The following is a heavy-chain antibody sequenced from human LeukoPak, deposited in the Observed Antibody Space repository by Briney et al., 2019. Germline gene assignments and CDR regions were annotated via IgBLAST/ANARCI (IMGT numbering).Heavy chain of an antibody. CDR1: GFTFSSYW. D-gene: IGHD6-19*01. Sequence: GGSLRLSCAASGFTFSSYWMHWVRQAPGKGLVWVSRINSDGSSTSYADSVKGRFTISRDNAKNTRYLQMNSLRAEDTAVYYCARVFRIAVAGTDAFDIWGQGTMVTVSS. V-gene: IGHV3-74*01. J-gene: IGHJ3*02. CDR2: INSDGSST. CDR3: ARVFRIAVAGTDAFDI.